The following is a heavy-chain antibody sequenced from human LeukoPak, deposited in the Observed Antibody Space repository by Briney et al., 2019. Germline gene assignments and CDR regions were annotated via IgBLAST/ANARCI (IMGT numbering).Heavy chain of an antibody. CDR3: ARVGSASYYPR. J-gene: IGHJ1*01. Sequence: GGSLRLSCAASGFTFSSYAMSWVRQAPGKGLEWVSAISGSGGSTYYADSVKGRFTISRDNSKNTLYLQMNSLRVEDTAVYYCARVGSASYYPRWGQGTPVTVSS. CDR1: GFTFSSYA. CDR2: ISGSGGST. D-gene: IGHD1-26*01. V-gene: IGHV3-23*01.